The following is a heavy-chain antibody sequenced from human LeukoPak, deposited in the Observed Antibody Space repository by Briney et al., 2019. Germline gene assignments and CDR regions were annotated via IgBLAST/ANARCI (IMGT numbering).Heavy chain of an antibody. J-gene: IGHJ3*02. CDR1: GFTFSSYV. CDR2: IWYDESNK. Sequence: GGSLRLSCAASGFTFSSYVMHWVRQAPGEGLESVAVIWYDESNKEYADAEKGGFTICRDNSQNTLYLQMNSLRAEGTAVYYCARGASDASTVTDYAFDIWGQGTMVTVSS. D-gene: IGHD4-17*01. V-gene: IGHV3-33*01. CDR3: ARGASDASTVTDYAFDI.